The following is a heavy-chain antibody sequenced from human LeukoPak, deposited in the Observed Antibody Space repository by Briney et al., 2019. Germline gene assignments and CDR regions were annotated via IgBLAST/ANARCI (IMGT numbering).Heavy chain of an antibody. CDR2: FDPEDGET. Sequence: ASVKVSCKVSGYTLTELSMHWVRQAPGKGLEWMGGFDPEDGETIYAQKFQGRVTMTEDTSTDTAYMELSSLRSEDTAVYYCATGTPSMVRGVMDAFDIWGQGTMVTVSS. V-gene: IGHV1-24*01. J-gene: IGHJ3*02. D-gene: IGHD3-10*01. CDR1: GYTLTELS. CDR3: ATGTPSMVRGVMDAFDI.